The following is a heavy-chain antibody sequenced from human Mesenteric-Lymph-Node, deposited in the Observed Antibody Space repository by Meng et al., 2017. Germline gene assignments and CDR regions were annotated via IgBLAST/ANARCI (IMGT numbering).Heavy chain of an antibody. Sequence: ASVKVSCKTSGSIFTSYDMSWVRQATGQGLEWMGWINPNSGDTKYAQRFQGRVTMTRDTSISTGYMELSGLRYDDTAVYFCARAMGYTYGHEAPDNWGLGTLVTVSS. CDR1: GSIFTSYD. D-gene: IGHD6-13*01. CDR3: ARAMGYTYGHEAPDN. CDR2: INPNSGDT. V-gene: IGHV1-2*02. J-gene: IGHJ4*02.